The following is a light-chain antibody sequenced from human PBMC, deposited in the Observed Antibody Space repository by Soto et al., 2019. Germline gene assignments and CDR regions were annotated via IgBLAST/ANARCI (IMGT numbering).Light chain of an antibody. CDR3: SSFEPSYRVI. J-gene: IGLJ2*01. CDR1: SSDVGGYNY. CDR2: EVS. V-gene: IGLV2-14*01. Sequence: QSALTQPASVSGSPGQSITISCTGTSSDVGGYNYVSWYQQHPGKAPQLMIYEVSNRPSGVSNRFSGSTSANTSSLTISGLQAEDEADYYCSSFEPSYRVIFGGGTKLTVL.